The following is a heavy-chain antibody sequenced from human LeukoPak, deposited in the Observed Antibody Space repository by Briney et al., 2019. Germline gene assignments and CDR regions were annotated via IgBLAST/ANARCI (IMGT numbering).Heavy chain of an antibody. D-gene: IGHD2-15*01. CDR3: AAGPVVAATAPYYYYGMDV. J-gene: IGHJ6*02. V-gene: IGHV3-9*01. CDR2: ISWNSGSI. CDR1: GFTFDDYA. Sequence: GGSLRLSCAASGFTFDDYATHWVRQAPGKGLEWVSGISWNSGSIGYADSVKGRFTISRDNAKNSLYLQMNSLRAEDTALYYCAAGPVVAATAPYYYYGMDVWGQGTTVTVSS.